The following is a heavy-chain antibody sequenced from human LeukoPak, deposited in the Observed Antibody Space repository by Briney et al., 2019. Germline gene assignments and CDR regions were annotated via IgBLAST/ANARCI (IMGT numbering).Heavy chain of an antibody. J-gene: IGHJ4*02. D-gene: IGHD1-1*01. CDR3: ARKTGTTGEAFDY. CDR2: IIDVGDT. V-gene: IGHV3-23*01. CDR1: GFTLSEHA. Sequence: PGGSLRLSCAVSGFTLSEHAMSWVRQAPGEGLEWVSGIIDVGDTYYADSVKGRFTISRDNAKNSLYLQMNSLRAEDTAVYYCARKTGTTGEAFDYWGQGTQVTVSS.